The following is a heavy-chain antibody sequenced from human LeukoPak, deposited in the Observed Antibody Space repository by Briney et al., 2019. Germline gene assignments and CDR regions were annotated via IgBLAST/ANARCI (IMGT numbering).Heavy chain of an antibody. CDR3: AKEAYSFYDILTGYYSPYYFDY. CDR1: GFTFNDYT. D-gene: IGHD3-9*01. J-gene: IGHJ4*02. CDR2: ISWSGNGT. Sequence: PGGSLRLSCAASGFTFNDYTMHWVRQTPGKGLDWVSLISWSGNGTYYADSVKGRFTISRDNSKNSLYLQMNSLRTEDTAFYYCAKEAYSFYDILTGYYSPYYFDYWGQGTLVTVSS. V-gene: IGHV3-43*01.